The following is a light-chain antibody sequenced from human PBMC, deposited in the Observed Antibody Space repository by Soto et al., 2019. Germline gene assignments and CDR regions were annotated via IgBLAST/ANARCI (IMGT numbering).Light chain of an antibody. CDR1: QGISSY. CDR2: AAS. V-gene: IGKV1-9*01. J-gene: IGKJ4*01. CDR3: QQLNSYPLT. Sequence: IQLTQSPSSLSASVGDRVTITCRASQGISSYLAWYQQKPGKAPKLLIYAASTLQSGVPSRFSGSGSGTDFTLTICSLQPEDFATYYCQQLNSYPLTFGGGTKV.